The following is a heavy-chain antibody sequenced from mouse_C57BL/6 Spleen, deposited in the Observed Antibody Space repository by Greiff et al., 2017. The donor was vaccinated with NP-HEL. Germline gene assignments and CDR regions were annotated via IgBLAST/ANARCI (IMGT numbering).Heavy chain of an antibody. J-gene: IGHJ4*01. Sequence: QVQLQQPGAELVKPGASVKMSCKASGYTFTSYWITWVKQRPGQGLEWIGDIYPGSGSTNYNEKFKSKATLTVDTSSSTAYMQLSSLTSEDSAVYYCATTVVANDDAMDYWGQRTSVTVSS. CDR1: GYTFTSYW. D-gene: IGHD1-1*01. V-gene: IGHV1-55*01. CDR3: ATTVVANDDAMDY. CDR2: IYPGSGST.